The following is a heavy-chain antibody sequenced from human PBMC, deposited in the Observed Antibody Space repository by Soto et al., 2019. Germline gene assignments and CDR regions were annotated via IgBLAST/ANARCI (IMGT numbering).Heavy chain of an antibody. CDR3: ARGRYCLTGRCFPNWFDS. V-gene: IGHV4-30-4*01. Sequence: SETLSLTCSVSGDSISTVDYFWAWIRQPPGQALEYIGYIYKSATTYYNPSFEGRVAISLDTSKSHFSLNVTSVTAADTAVYFCARGRYCLTGRCFPNWFDSWGQGTLVTVPQ. CDR1: GDSISTVDYF. D-gene: IGHD2-15*01. J-gene: IGHJ5*01. CDR2: IYKSATT.